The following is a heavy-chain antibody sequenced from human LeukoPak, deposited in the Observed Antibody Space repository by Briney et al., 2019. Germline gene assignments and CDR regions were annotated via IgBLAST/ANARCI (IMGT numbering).Heavy chain of an antibody. CDR1: GFTFSSYW. CDR2: IKQDGGET. J-gene: IGHJ3*01. CDR3: ATNRYTAFDF. V-gene: IGHV3-7*02. D-gene: IGHD2-2*02. Sequence: GGSLRLSCAASGFTFSSYWMSWVRQAPGXGLEWVANIKQDGGETYYVDSLKGRFTISRDNAKNSLYLQMNSLRAEDSAVYYCATNRYTAFDFRGQGTMVTVSS.